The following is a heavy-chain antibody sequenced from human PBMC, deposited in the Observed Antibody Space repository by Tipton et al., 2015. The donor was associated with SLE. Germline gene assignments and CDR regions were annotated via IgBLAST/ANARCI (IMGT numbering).Heavy chain of an antibody. CDR2: ISWNSGSI. Sequence: SLRLSCAASGFTFDDYAMHWVRQAPGKGLEWVSGISWNSGSIGYADSVKGRFTISRDNAKNSLYLQMNSLRAEDTALYYCARGLWFRELSHVMDVWGQGTAVTVSS. D-gene: IGHD3-10*01. CDR3: ARGLWFRELSHVMDV. J-gene: IGHJ6*02. CDR1: GFTFDDYA. V-gene: IGHV3-9*01.